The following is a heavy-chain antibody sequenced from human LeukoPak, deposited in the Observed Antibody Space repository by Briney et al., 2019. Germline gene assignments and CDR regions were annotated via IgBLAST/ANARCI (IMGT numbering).Heavy chain of an antibody. Sequence: GESLRLSCAASGFTFSNYGMHWVRQAPGKGLEWVALLRYDGSNKYYADSVKGRFTVSRDTSTNTLYLQMNSLTIEDTAVYYCAKDSATHAVDYWGQGTLVTVSS. CDR2: LRYDGSNK. CDR3: AKDSATHAVDY. J-gene: IGHJ4*02. D-gene: IGHD1-26*01. V-gene: IGHV3-30*02. CDR1: GFTFSNYG.